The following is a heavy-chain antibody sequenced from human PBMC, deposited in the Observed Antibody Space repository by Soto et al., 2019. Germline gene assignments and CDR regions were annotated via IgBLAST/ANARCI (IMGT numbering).Heavy chain of an antibody. V-gene: IGHV3-23*01. CDR3: AKGRGTNYYYHMDV. J-gene: IGHJ6*03. CDR2: ITGSGDST. Sequence: EVQLLESGGGLVQPGGSLRLSCAASGFTFSNYAISWVRQAPGKGLEWVSTITGSGDSTYYAYSVKGRFTISRDNSKNTLYLQMSSLGAEDTAVYYCAKGRGTNYYYHMDVWGKGTTVTVSS. CDR1: GFTFSNYA. D-gene: IGHD1-26*01.